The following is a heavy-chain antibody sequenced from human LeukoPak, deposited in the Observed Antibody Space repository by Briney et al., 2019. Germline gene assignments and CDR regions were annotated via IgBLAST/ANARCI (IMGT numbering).Heavy chain of an antibody. CDR1: RFTFGDYA. Sequence: GRSLRLSCTASRFTFGDYAMSWYRQAPEKGLEWVDFIQRKAYGGATEYAASVKGSFTNSRDESKRNAYLQMNSQKTEDTAVYYCTRDRFGGSECWGQGTLVTVSS. J-gene: IGHJ4*02. CDR2: IQRKAYGGAT. CDR3: TRDRFGGSEC. D-gene: IGHD3-16*01. V-gene: IGHV3-49*03.